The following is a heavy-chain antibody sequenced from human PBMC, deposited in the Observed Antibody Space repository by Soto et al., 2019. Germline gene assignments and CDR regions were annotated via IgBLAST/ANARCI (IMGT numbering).Heavy chain of an antibody. CDR2: ISGSGDST. Sequence: EVQLLEYGGGLVQPGGSLRLSCAASGFTFSSYDMNWVRQAPGKGLEWGSVISGSGDSTYYADSVKGRFTISRDNSKNTLYLQMNSLRAEDTAVYYCASRSSGWYFDYWGQGTLITVSS. V-gene: IGHV3-23*01. CDR1: GFTFSSYD. J-gene: IGHJ4*02. CDR3: ASRSSGWYFDY. D-gene: IGHD6-19*01.